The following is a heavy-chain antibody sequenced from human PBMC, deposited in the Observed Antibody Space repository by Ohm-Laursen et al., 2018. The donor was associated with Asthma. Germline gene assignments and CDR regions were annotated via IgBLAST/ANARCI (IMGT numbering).Heavy chain of an antibody. Sequence: SQTLSLTCTVSGGSISSGDYYWSWIRQPPGKGLEWIGYIYYSGSTNYNPSLKSRVTISVDTSKNQFSLKLSSVTAADTAVYYCARLTYYYDSSGRKPAFDIWGQGTMVTVSS. CDR2: IYYSGST. D-gene: IGHD3-22*01. CDR3: ARLTYYYDSSGRKPAFDI. J-gene: IGHJ3*02. CDR1: GGSISSGDYY. V-gene: IGHV4-61*08.